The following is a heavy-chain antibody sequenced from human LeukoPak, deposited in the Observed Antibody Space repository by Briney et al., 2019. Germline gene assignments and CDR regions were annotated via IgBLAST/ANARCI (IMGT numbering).Heavy chain of an antibody. CDR2: IYYSGST. Sequence: SETLSLTCTVSGGSTSRYYWSWIRQPPGKGLEWIGYIYYSGSTNYNPSLKSRVTISVDTSKNQFSLKLSSVTAADTAVYYCARGPYDSSGYYSDYWGQGTLVTVSS. D-gene: IGHD3-22*01. J-gene: IGHJ4*02. CDR1: GGSTSRYY. CDR3: ARGPYDSSGYYSDY. V-gene: IGHV4-59*01.